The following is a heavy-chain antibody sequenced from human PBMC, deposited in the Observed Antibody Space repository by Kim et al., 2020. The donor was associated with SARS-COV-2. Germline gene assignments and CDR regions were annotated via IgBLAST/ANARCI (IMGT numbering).Heavy chain of an antibody. CDR3: AKDNAIEDIGPRGMDA. CDR2: ISFDANTT. Sequence: GGSLRLSCATSGFTFSSFDMYWVRQAPGKGLVLVTRISFDANTTKYADSVKGRFTISRDNSRYRLYLQMNSLRVEDTAVYYCAKDNAIEDIGPRGMDAWGQGTTVSVS. D-gene: IGHD2-2*02. J-gene: IGHJ6*02. V-gene: IGHV3-30*02. CDR1: GFTFSSFD.